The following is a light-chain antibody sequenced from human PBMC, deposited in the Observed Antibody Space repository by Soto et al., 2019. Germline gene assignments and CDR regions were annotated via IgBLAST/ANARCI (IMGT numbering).Light chain of an antibody. J-gene: IGKJ4*01. CDR3: LQDYNYLLT. V-gene: IGKV1-6*01. CDR1: QGIKND. CDR2: AAS. Sequence: AIQMTRSPSSLSASIGDRVTITCRASQGIKNDLGWYQQKPGKAPKLLIYAASSLQSGVPSRFSGSGSGTDFTLTITSLQPEDFATYYCLQDYNYLLTFGGGTKVDIX.